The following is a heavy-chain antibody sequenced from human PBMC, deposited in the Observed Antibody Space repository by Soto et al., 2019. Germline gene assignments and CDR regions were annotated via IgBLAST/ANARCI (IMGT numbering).Heavy chain of an antibody. V-gene: IGHV3-7*03. CDR3: ARVVGFCSGGSCYVYFDY. D-gene: IGHD2-15*01. CDR1: GFTFSSYW. CDR2: IKQDGSGK. Sequence: HPGGSLRLSCAASGFTFSSYWMSWVRQAPGKGLEWVANIKQDGSGKYYVDSVKGRFTISRDNAKNSLYLQMNSLRAEDTAVYYCARVVGFCSGGSCYVYFDYWGQGTLVTAPQ. J-gene: IGHJ4*02.